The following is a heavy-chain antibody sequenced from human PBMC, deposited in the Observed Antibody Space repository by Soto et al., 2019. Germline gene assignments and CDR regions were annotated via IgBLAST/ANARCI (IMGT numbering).Heavy chain of an antibody. D-gene: IGHD6-6*01. Sequence: GASVKVSCKPSGYTLNTYYLHWVRQAPGQGLEWMGIIHPSGGGSTYAQKFLGRVTISLDTSKNQFSLKLSSVTAADTAVYYCARVGSSIAVRPFDYWGQGTLVTVSS. CDR2: IHPSGGGS. J-gene: IGHJ4*02. CDR3: ARVGSSIAVRPFDY. CDR1: GYTLNTYY. V-gene: IGHV1-46*02.